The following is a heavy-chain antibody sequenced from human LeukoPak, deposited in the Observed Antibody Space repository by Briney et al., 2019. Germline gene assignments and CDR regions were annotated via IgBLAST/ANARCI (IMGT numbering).Heavy chain of an antibody. D-gene: IGHD4-11*01. Sequence: PGRSLRLSCAASGFTFSSYGMHWVRQAPGKGLEWVAVIWYDGSNKYYADSVKGRFTISRDNSKNTLYLQMNSLRADDTAVYYCARDNYDRAFDYWGQGTLVTVFS. CDR2: IWYDGSNK. CDR1: GFTFSSYG. CDR3: ARDNYDRAFDY. V-gene: IGHV3-33*01. J-gene: IGHJ4*02.